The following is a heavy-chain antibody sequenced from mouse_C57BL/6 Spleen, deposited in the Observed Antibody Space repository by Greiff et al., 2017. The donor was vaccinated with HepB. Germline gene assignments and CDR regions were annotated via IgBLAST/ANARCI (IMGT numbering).Heavy chain of an antibody. Sequence: EVQLKESGPELVKPGASVKISCKASGYSFTGYYMNWVKQSPEKSLEWIGEINPSTGGTTYNQKFKAKATLTVDKSSSTAYMQLKSLTSEDSAVYYCAPHYVDYWGQGTTLTVSS. CDR2: INPSTGGT. CDR1: GYSFTGYY. CDR3: APHYVDY. J-gene: IGHJ2*01. V-gene: IGHV1-42*01.